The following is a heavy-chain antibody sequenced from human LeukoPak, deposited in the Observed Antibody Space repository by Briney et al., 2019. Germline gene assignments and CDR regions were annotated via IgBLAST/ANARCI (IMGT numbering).Heavy chain of an antibody. D-gene: IGHD3-22*01. J-gene: IGHJ4*02. Sequence: AQVKVSCKASGYTFTSYGISWVRQAPGQGLEWMGWISAYNGNTNYAQKLQGRVTMTTDTSTSTAYMELRSLRSDDTAVYYCARDVPDDSSGYNDYWGQGTLVTVSS. CDR1: GYTFTSYG. V-gene: IGHV1-18*01. CDR3: ARDVPDDSSGYNDY. CDR2: ISAYNGNT.